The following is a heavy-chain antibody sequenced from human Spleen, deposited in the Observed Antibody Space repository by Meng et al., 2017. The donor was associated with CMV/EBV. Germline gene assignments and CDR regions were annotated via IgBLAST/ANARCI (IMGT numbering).Heavy chain of an antibody. CDR2: IAQDGSEI. Sequence: GESLKISCAASGFTFSSFWMSWVRQAPGKGLEWVANIAQDGSEIHYVDSVKGRFTISRDNAKKSLYLQMNILRAEDTAVYYCARVGSSSGSYYYWGQGTLVTVFS. CDR3: ARVGSSSGSYYY. CDR1: GFTFSSFW. V-gene: IGHV3-7*01. J-gene: IGHJ4*02. D-gene: IGHD3-10*01.